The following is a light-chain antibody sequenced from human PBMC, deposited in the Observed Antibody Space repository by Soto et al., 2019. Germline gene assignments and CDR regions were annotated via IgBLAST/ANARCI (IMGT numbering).Light chain of an antibody. V-gene: IGKV3-15*01. CDR3: QQSSTAPVT. Sequence: EIVMTQSPGTLSVSPGERATLSCRASQGVGSNLAWYQQRPGQAPRLLIYAASTRATDIPARFTGRGSGTEFTLTISSLQSEDFATYYCQQSSTAPVTFGPGTKVDIK. CDR1: QGVGSN. J-gene: IGKJ3*01. CDR2: AAS.